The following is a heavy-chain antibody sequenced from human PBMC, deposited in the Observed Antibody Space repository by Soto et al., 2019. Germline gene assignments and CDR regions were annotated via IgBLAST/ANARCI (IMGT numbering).Heavy chain of an antibody. J-gene: IGHJ4*02. CDR3: TRGLRDAWEASGY. Sequence: PGGSLRLSCAASGFTFSSYAMSWVRQAPGKGLEWVSAISGSGGSTYYADSVKGRFTISRDNSKNTLYLQMNSLRAEDTAVYYCTRGLRDAWEASGYWGQGTVVTVSS. V-gene: IGHV3-23*01. CDR2: ISGSGGST. D-gene: IGHD1-26*01. CDR1: GFTFSSYA.